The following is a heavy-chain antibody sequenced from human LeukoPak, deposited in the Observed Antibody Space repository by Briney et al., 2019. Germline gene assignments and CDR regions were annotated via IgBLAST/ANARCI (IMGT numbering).Heavy chain of an antibody. D-gene: IGHD6-13*01. CDR2: MNLNSGNT. Sequence: ASVKVSCKASGYTFTSYDINWVRQATGQGLEWMGWMNLNSGNTGYAQKFQGRVTMTRNTSISTAYMELSSLRSEDTAVYYCARAGSSWLTGEMIDYWGQGTLVTVSS. V-gene: IGHV1-8*01. J-gene: IGHJ4*02. CDR1: GYTFTSYD. CDR3: ARAGSSWLTGEMIDY.